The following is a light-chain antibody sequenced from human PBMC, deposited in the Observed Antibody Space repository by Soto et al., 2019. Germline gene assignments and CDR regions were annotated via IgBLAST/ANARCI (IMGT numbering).Light chain of an antibody. J-gene: IGLJ2*01. Sequence: QSALTQPPSASGSPGQSVTISCTGTTSDVGGYDYVSWYQQHPGEAPKVMIYEVNKRPSGVPDRFSGSKSGNTASLTVSGLQAEYEADYYCSSRAGSSVVFGGGTKVTVL. CDR1: TSDVGGYDY. V-gene: IGLV2-8*01. CDR2: EVN. CDR3: SSRAGSSVV.